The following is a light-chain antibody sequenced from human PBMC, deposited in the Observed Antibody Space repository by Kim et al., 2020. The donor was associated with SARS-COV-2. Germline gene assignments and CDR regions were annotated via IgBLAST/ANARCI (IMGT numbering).Light chain of an antibody. V-gene: IGKV3-11*01. J-gene: IGKJ4*01. CDR3: QQRISWPLT. CDR1: QSVSSY. CDR2: DVS. Sequence: VPPGKRPPLSCRDSQSVSSYLAWYQQKPGQAPRLLIYDVSNRATGIPARFSGSGSGTDFTLTISSLEPEDSAVYYCQQRISWPLTFGGGTKVDIK.